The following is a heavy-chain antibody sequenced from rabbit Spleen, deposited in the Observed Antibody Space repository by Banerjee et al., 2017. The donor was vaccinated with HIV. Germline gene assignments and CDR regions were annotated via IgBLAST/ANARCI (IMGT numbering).Heavy chain of an antibody. D-gene: IGHD8-1*01. J-gene: IGHJ6*01. Sequence: QSLEESGGDLVKPGGTLTLTCTASGFSFSSNHYMCWVRQAPGKGLEWIACIEGGSSAFSYFASWAKGRFTISKTSSTTVTLQMTSLTAADTATYFCARDAGTSFSTYGMDLWGPGTLVTVS. CDR3: ARDAGTSFSTYGMDL. CDR2: IEGGSSAFS. CDR1: GFSFSSNHY. V-gene: IGHV1S40*01.